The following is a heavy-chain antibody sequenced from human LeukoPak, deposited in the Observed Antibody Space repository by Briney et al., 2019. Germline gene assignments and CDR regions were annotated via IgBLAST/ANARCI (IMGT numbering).Heavy chain of an antibody. D-gene: IGHD3-22*01. CDR1: GYSISSGYY. Sequence: SETLSLTCAVSGYSISSGYYWGWIRQPPGKGLEWIGSIYHSGSTYYNPSLKSRVTISVDTSKNQFSLKLSSVTAADTAVYYCARLYYYDSSGATDAFDIWGQGTMVIVSS. CDR3: ARLYYYDSSGATDAFDI. J-gene: IGHJ3*02. CDR2: IYHSGST. V-gene: IGHV4-38-2*01.